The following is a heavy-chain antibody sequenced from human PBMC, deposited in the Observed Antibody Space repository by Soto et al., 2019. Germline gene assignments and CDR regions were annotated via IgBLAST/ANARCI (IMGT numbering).Heavy chain of an antibody. CDR2: IKQDGSEK. D-gene: IGHD6-19*01. V-gene: IGHV3-7*04. J-gene: IGHJ4*01. Sequence: GSLRLSCVASGFTFSSYWMSWVRQAPGKGLEWVANIKQDGSEKYYVDSVKGRFTLSRDNAKNSLQLQMNSLRAEDTAIYFWARVAYGNGWIFDYWGRGTLVTVSS. CDR1: GFTFSSYW. CDR3: ARVAYGNGWIFDY.